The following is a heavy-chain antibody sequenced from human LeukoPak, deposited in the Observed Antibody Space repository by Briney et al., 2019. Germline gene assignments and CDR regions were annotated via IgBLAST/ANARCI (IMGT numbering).Heavy chain of an antibody. CDR3: AKALEQETVIALDS. CDR1: GFTFSTYA. CDR2: ISGSGGST. D-gene: IGHD6-13*01. Sequence: PGGSLRLSCAASGFTFSTYAMSWVRQAPGKGLEWVSAISGSGGSTYYADSVKGRFTISRDNSENTLYLQMNSLRAEDTSIYFCAKALEQETVIALDSWGQGTLVTVSS. J-gene: IGHJ4*02. V-gene: IGHV3-23*01.